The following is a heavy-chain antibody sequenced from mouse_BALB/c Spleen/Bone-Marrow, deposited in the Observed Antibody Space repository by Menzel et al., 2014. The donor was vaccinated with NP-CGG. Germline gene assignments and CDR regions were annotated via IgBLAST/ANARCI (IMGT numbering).Heavy chain of an antibody. CDR3: ARQRDYDYVDY. J-gene: IGHJ2*01. V-gene: IGHV5-6*01. CDR1: GFTFSNYG. Sequence: EVKVVESGGDLVKPGGSLKLSCAASGFTFSNYGMSWVRQTPDKRLEWVATISSGGSYTYYPDSVKGRFTISRDNAKNTLYLQMSSRKSEDTAMYYCARQRDYDYVDYWGQGTTLTVSS. CDR2: ISSGGSYT. D-gene: IGHD2-4*01.